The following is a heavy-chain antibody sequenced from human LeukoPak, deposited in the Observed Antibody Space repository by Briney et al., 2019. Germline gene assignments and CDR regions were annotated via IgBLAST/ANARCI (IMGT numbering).Heavy chain of an antibody. V-gene: IGHV3-64*02. D-gene: IGHD1-26*01. CDR2: ITDKGDRT. Sequence: GGSLRLSCVGSGFALSKEVMQWVREARGKGLEFVSTITDKGDRTFSADSVKGSFNISRDKSKGTLFLQMGSLRVEDTAIYYCVREYRGTYSFDYWGQGTLVTVSS. J-gene: IGHJ4*02. CDR3: VREYRGTYSFDY. CDR1: GFALSKEV.